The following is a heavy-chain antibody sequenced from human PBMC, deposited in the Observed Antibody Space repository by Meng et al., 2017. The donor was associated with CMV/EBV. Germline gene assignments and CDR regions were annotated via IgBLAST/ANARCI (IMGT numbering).Heavy chain of an antibody. CDR1: GFTFSSYA. Sequence: GESLKISCAASGFTFSSYAMHWVRQAPGKGLEWVAVISYDGSNKYYADSVKGRFTISRDNSKNTLYLQMNSLRAEDTAVYYCARARVYSSSRYGGFDYWGQGTLVTVSS. D-gene: IGHD6-13*01. CDR2: ISYDGSNK. V-gene: IGHV3-30-3*01. CDR3: ARARVYSSSRYGGFDY. J-gene: IGHJ4*02.